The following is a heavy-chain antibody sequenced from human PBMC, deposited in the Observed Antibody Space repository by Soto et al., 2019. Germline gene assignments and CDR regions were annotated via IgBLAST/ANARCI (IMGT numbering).Heavy chain of an antibody. Sequence: GGSLRLSCAASGFTFSSYSISWVRQAPWKGLEWVSAISGSGVSTYYADSVKGRFTIPRDNSKNTLYLQMNSLRAEDTAVYYCAKEITSIRLLQFDYCGQGTLVTVCS. CDR3: AKEITSIRLLQFDY. CDR2: ISGSGVST. D-gene: IGHD2-21*01. CDR1: GFTFSSYS. J-gene: IGHJ4*02. V-gene: IGHV3-23*01.